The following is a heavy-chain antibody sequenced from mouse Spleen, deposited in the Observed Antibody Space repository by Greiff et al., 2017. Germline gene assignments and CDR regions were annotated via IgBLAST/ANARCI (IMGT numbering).Heavy chain of an antibody. V-gene: IGHV1-26*01. CDR2: INPNNGGT. D-gene: IGHD2-14*01. CDR1: GYTFTDYY. J-gene: IGHJ2*01. CDR3: ARFYRYVDY. Sequence: EVKLQQSGPELVKPGASVKISCKASGYTFTDYYMNWVKQSHGKSLEWIGDINPNNGGTSYNQKFKGKATLTVDKSSSTAYMELRSLTSEDSAVYYCARFYRYVDYWGQGTTLTVSS.